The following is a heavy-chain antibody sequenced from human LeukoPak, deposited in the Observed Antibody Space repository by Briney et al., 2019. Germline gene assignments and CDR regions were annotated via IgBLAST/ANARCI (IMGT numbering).Heavy chain of an antibody. CDR1: GFTFSDYY. V-gene: IGHV3-11*04. CDR2: ISSSGGTI. D-gene: IGHD1-1*01. CDR3: ATYINWVAGDV. J-gene: IGHJ6*02. Sequence: GGSLRLSCAASGFTFSDYYTSWIRQAPGKGLEWVSYISSSGGTIYYADSVKGRFTISRDNAKGSVYLQMNSLRAEDTAIYHCATYINWVAGDVWGQGTTVIVSS.